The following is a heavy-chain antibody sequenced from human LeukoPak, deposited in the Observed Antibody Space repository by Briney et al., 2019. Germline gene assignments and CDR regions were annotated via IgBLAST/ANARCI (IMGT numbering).Heavy chain of an antibody. V-gene: IGHV4-59*08. CDR2: VYQTGDT. D-gene: IGHD6-19*01. CDR3: ARHPFSAPFDY. Sequence: PSETLSLTCTVSGGSTSSYYWSWFRRPPGKGLEWIAYVYQTGDTRYNPSLKSRVSISLDTSKNQFSLKLSSVTATDTAVYYCARHPFSAPFDYWGQGILVTVSS. CDR1: GGSTSSYY. J-gene: IGHJ4*02.